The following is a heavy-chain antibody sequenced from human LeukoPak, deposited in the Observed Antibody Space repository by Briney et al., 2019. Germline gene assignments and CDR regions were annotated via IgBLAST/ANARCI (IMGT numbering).Heavy chain of an antibody. Sequence: EASAKVSCKASGYTFTNYAMNWVRQAPGQGLEWMGWINTNNGNPSYAQGFTGRFVFSLDTSVSTAYLQIGSLKAEDTAVYYCARDGGVATYDYWGQGTLVTVSS. CDR1: GYTFTNYA. CDR3: ARDGGVATYDY. V-gene: IGHV7-4-1*01. CDR2: INTNNGNP. J-gene: IGHJ4*02. D-gene: IGHD3-3*01.